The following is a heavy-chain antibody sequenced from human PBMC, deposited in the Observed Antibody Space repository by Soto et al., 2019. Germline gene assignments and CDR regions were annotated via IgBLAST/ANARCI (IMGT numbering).Heavy chain of an antibody. J-gene: IGHJ5*02. V-gene: IGHV3-74*01. CDR2: INSDGTRT. CDR3: ARVATGSYDWFDP. Sequence: PGGSLTLSCSSSKFTFTNYWMHCVRQAPGKGLMWVTRINSDGTRTAYADSVKGRFTNSRDNTKDTVFLYMDDVRAEDTAVYYCARVATGSYDWFDPWGQGTLVTVSS. D-gene: IGHD1-26*01. CDR1: KFTFTNYW.